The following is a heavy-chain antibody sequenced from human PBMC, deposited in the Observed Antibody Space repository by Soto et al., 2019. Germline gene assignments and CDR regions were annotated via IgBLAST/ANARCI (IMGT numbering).Heavy chain of an antibody. CDR1: GFSLSTSGVG. J-gene: IGHJ5*02. V-gene: IGHV2-5*02. CDR3: AHRRSEYQLPVWYNWFDP. D-gene: IGHD2-2*01. CDR2: IYWDDAK. Sequence: QITLKESGPTLVKPTQTLTLTCTFSGFSLSTSGVGVGWIRQPPGKALEWLALIYWDDAKRYSPSLKSRLTITKDNSKNQVVLTMTNMDPVDTATYYCAHRRSEYQLPVWYNWFDPWGQGTLVTVSS.